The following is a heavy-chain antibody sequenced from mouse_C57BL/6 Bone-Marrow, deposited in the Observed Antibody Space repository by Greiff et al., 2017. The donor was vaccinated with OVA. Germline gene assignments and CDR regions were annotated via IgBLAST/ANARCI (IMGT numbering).Heavy chain of an antibody. J-gene: IGHJ4*01. V-gene: IGHV5-17*01. CDR2: ICSGSSTI. Sequence: EVKLVESGGGLVKPGGFLKLSCAASGFPFSDHGMHWVRQAPEKGLEWVAYICSGSSTIYYAEKVKGRFTISRDNAKNTLFLQMTSLRSEDTAMYYCARVEDYYAMDYWGQGTAVTVSS. CDR1: GFPFSDHG. CDR3: ARVEDYYAMDY.